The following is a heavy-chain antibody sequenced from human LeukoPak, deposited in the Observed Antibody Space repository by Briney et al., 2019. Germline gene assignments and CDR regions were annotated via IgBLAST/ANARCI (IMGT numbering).Heavy chain of an antibody. J-gene: IGHJ4*02. D-gene: IGHD2-21*01. CDR2: IYGAGTTT. CDR1: GYTLSSHG. CDR3: PKVSVCDGCYLDY. V-gene: IGHV3-23*01. Sequence: HPGGSLRLSCAASGYTLSSHGLTWVRQAPGEGLEWGLTIYGAGTTTYYAETVKGGFTISRDNPKNSPYLNMPSLRAETTAFYYCPKVSVCDGCYLDYWGQGELVTVS.